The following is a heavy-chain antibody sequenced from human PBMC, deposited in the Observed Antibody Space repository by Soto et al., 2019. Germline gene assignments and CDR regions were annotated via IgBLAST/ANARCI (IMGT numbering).Heavy chain of an antibody. J-gene: IGHJ4*02. CDR1: GGSISSSSNYY. CDR2: IYYSGNT. V-gene: IGHV4-39*01. Sequence: NPSETLSLTCTVSGGSISSSSNYYWGWIRQPPGKGLEWIGSIYYSGNTYYNPSLKSRVTLSVDTSKNQFSLNLSSVTAADTAVYYCVTTAAYCSGTSCYDFDYWGQGTLVTVSS. D-gene: IGHD2-2*01. CDR3: VTTAAYCSGTSCYDFDY.